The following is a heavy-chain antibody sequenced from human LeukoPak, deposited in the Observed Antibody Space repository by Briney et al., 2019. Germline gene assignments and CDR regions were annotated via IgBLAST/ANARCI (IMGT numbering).Heavy chain of an antibody. CDR2: IYYSGST. J-gene: IGHJ4*01. CDR1: GGSISSYS. D-gene: IGHD3-22*01. V-gene: IGHV4-59*12. CDR3: ARDVSLGYYDNSDHIPQIYFDN. Sequence: SETLSLTCSVSGGSISSYSWSWIRQPPGKGLEWIGYIYYSGSTNYNPSLKRRVTQSVDTSKNQFSLNLSSVAAADTAVYYCARDVSLGYYDNSDHIPQIYFDNWGHGTLVTVSS.